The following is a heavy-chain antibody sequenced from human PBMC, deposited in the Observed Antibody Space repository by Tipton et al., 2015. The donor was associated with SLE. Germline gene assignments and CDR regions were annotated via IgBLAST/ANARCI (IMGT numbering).Heavy chain of an antibody. J-gene: IGHJ6*02. V-gene: IGHV3-7*03. CDR2: IKQDGSDK. D-gene: IGHD2/OR15-2a*01. CDR3: ARDKWVSSGNRWDYYGMDV. CDR1: GFTFSNYW. Sequence: SLRLSCTVSGFTFSNYWMSWVRQAPGKGLEWVANIKQDGSDKYYVDSVKGRFTISRDNAKNSLYLQMNSLRADDTAVYYCARDKWVSSGNRWDYYGMDVWGQGTTVTVSS.